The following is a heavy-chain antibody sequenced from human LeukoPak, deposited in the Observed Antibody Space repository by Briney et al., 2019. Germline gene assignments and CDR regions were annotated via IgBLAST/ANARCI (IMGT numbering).Heavy chain of an antibody. CDR2: ISAYNGNT. Sequence: ASVKVSCKASGYTFTGYYMHWVRQAPGQGLEWMGWISAYNGNTNYAQKLQGRVTMTTDTSTSTAYMELRSLRSDDTAVYYCASPTQGYCSGGSCYAFEYWGQGTLVTVSS. CDR3: ASPTQGYCSGGSCYAFEY. J-gene: IGHJ4*02. CDR1: GYTFTGYY. V-gene: IGHV1-18*04. D-gene: IGHD2-15*01.